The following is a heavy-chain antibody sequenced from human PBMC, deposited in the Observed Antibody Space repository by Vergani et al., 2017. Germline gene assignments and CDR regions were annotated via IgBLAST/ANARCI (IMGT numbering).Heavy chain of an antibody. CDR1: GGSLSGYY. CDR3: ARSIVSRNPPNYFDN. CDR2: VEDSGYF. Sequence: QVQLQESGPGLVRPSETLSLTCTVSGGSLSGYYWNWIRQTPGEGLEWIGYVEDSGYFNYNPSLKTRVSMSSDTSNNQFSLMLSSVTVAYTAVSYCARSIVSRNPPNYFDNWGQGTLVTVSS. V-gene: IGHV4-59*01. D-gene: IGHD1-14*01. J-gene: IGHJ4*02.